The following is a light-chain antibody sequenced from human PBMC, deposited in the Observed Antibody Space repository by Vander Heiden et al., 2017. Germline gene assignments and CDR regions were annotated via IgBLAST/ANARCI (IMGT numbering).Light chain of an antibody. J-gene: IGLJ3*02. CDR1: SSHIGAGYD. V-gene: IGLV1-40*01. CDR3: QSEESSRSGWV. Sequence: QSVLTQPPSLSGAPGQRVTISCTGGSSHIGAGYDVHWYQQLTGTAPKLLIYGKRRRRSGVPDRFSGSKSGTSATIATTGLQAEEEADYYWQSEESSRSGWVFGGGTKRTVL. CDR2: GKR.